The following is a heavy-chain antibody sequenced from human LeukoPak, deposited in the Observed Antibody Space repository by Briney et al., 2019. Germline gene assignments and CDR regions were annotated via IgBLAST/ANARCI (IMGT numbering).Heavy chain of an antibody. Sequence: GGSLRLSCAASGFTFSNAWTNWMGWVRQAPGKGLEWVGLTKIKTDDGTPDYAALVKGRFTISRDDSKNTVYLEMNSLETEDTAVYYCISGGGTADYWGQGTPASVSS. CDR2: TKIKTDDGTP. CDR1: GFTFSNAW. J-gene: IGHJ4*01. D-gene: IGHD1-1*01. CDR3: ISGGGTADY. V-gene: IGHV3-15*01.